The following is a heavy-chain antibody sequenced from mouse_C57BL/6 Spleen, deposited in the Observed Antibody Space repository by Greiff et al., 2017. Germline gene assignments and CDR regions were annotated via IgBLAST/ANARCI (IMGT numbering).Heavy chain of an antibody. Sequence: DVKLVESGGGLVKPGGSLKLSCAASGFTFSSYAMSWVRQTPEKRLEWVAPISDGGSYTYYSDNVKGRFTISRDNAKNNLYLQMSHLKSEDTAMYYCARDDYYGSSPLFDYWGQGTTLTVSS. J-gene: IGHJ2*01. CDR2: ISDGGSYT. CDR3: ARDDYYGSSPLFDY. CDR1: GFTFSSYA. V-gene: IGHV5-4*01. D-gene: IGHD1-1*01.